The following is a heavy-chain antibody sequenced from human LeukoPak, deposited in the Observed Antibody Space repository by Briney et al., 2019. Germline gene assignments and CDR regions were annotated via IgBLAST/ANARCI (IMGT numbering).Heavy chain of an antibody. J-gene: IGHJ4*02. Sequence: ASVKVSCKASGYTFTGHYMHWVRQAPGQGLEWMGWINPNSGGTNYAQKFQGRVTMTRDTSISTAYMELSRLRSDDTAVYYCATSMIRGVPQNNWGQGTLVTVSS. D-gene: IGHD3-10*01. CDR3: ATSMIRGVPQNN. V-gene: IGHV1-2*02. CDR1: GYTFTGHY. CDR2: INPNSGGT.